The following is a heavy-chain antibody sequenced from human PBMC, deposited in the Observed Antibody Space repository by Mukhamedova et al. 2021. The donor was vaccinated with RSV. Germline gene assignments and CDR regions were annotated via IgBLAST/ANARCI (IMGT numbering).Heavy chain of an antibody. Sequence: IIPIFGTANYAQKFQGRVTITADESTSTAYMELSSLRSEDTAVYYCARESPYCSSTSCGDYFDCWGQGTLVTVSS. J-gene: IGHJ4*02. D-gene: IGHD2-2*01. V-gene: IGHV1-69*01. CDR2: IIPIFGTA. CDR3: ARESPYCSSTSCGDYFDC.